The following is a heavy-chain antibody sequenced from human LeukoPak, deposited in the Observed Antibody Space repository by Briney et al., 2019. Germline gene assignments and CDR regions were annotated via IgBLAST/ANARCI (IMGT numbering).Heavy chain of an antibody. D-gene: IGHD2-2*01. V-gene: IGHV4-61*02. Sequence: RTSETLSLTCSLYGASISSAIYYWSWLRQPAGKGLEWIGRISTSGGTNYNPSLNSRVTISIDTSKSQFSLKLNSVTAADTDVYYCARAADGCSDASCYGYWGQGTLVTVSS. J-gene: IGHJ4*02. CDR2: ISTSGGT. CDR1: GASISSAIYY. CDR3: ARAADGCSDASCYGY.